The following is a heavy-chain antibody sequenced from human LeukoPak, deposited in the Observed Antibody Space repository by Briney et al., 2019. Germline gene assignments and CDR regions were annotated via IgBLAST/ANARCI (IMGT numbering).Heavy chain of an antibody. CDR2: MNPNSGNT. CDR1: GHTFTSYD. J-gene: IGHJ1*01. Sequence: SVKVSCKASGHTFTSYDINWVRQATGQGLEWMGWMNPNSGNTGYAQKFQGRVTMTRNTSISTAYMELSSLGSEDTAVYYCARAGIAVAGQAEYFQHWGQGTLVTVSS. V-gene: IGHV1-8*01. CDR3: ARAGIAVAGQAEYFQH. D-gene: IGHD6-19*01.